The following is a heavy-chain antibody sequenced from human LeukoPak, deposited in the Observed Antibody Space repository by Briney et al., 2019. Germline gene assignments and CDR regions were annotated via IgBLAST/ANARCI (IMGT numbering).Heavy chain of an antibody. CDR1: GFTFSSYG. CDR3: AKDDDLRYYYDSSGSSFDY. D-gene: IGHD3-22*01. Sequence: GGSLRLSCAASGFTFSSYGMSWVRQAPGKGLEWVSAISGSGGSTYYADSVKGRFTISRDNSKNTLYLQMNSLRAEDTAVYYCAKDDDLRYYYDSSGSSFDYWGQGTLVTVSS. J-gene: IGHJ4*02. V-gene: IGHV3-23*01. CDR2: ISGSGGST.